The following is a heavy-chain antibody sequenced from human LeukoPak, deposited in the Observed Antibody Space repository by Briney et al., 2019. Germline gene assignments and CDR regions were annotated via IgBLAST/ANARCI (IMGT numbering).Heavy chain of an antibody. J-gene: IGHJ5*02. CDR1: GFTFDDYT. CDR3: AKDTRGYSSSSGGFDP. V-gene: IGHV3-43*01. D-gene: IGHD6-6*01. CDR2: ISWDGGST. Sequence: GGSLRLSCAASGFTFDDYTMHWVRQAPGKGLEWVSLISWDGGSTYYADSVKGRFTISRDNSKNSLHLQMNSLRTEDTALYYCAKDTRGYSSSSGGFDPWGQGTLVTVSS.